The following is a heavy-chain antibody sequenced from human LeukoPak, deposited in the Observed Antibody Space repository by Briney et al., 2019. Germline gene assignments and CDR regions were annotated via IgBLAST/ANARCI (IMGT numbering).Heavy chain of an antibody. J-gene: IGHJ2*01. D-gene: IGHD1-26*01. CDR2: IYTSGST. V-gene: IGHV4-4*08. Sequence: SETLSLTCTVSGVSISSYYWSWIRQPPGKGLEWIWYIYTSGSTNYNASLKSRVTISVDTSKNQFSLKLSSLTAADTAVYYCARRYSESYYWYFDLWGRGTLVTVSS. CDR3: ARRYSESYYWYFDL. CDR1: GVSISSYY.